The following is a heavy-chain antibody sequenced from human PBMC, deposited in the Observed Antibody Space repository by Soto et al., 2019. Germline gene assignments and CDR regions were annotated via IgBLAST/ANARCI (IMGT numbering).Heavy chain of an antibody. CDR1: GYTFTSYA. CDR2: INAGNGNT. V-gene: IGHV1-3*01. D-gene: IGHD3-10*01. CDR3: ARASSITMVRGSKTYYFDY. Sequence: ASVKVSCKASGYTFTSYAMHWVRQAPGQRLEWMGGINAGNGNTKYSQKFQGRVTITRDTSASTAYMELSSLRSEDTAVYYCARASSITMVRGSKTYYFDYWGQGTLVTVSS. J-gene: IGHJ4*02.